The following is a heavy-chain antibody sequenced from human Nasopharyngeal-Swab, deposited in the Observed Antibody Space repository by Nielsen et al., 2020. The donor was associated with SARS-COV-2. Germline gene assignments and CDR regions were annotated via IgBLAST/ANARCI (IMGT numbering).Heavy chain of an antibody. V-gene: IGHV3-74*01. Sequence: GESLKISCAASGFSFTSYWIHWVRQAPGKGLEWISRINSDGSSTSYAESLKGRFTISRDNAKNTLYLQMNSLRAEDTAVYYCARGSSSAFDIWGQGTMVTVSS. J-gene: IGHJ3*02. CDR3: ARGSSSAFDI. CDR2: INSDGSST. CDR1: GFSFTSYW.